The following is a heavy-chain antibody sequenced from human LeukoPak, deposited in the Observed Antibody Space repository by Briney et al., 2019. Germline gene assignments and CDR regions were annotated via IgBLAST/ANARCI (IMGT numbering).Heavy chain of an antibody. CDR2: IHSDGSTT. Sequence: GGSLRLSCAASGFTFSSYWMHWVRQVPGKGLVWVSRIHSDGSTTNYADSVKGRFTISRDNDKNTLYLQMNSLGAEDTAVYYCARGLTSWISDYWGQGTLVTVSS. CDR3: ARGLTSWISDY. CDR1: GFTFSSYW. V-gene: IGHV3-74*01. J-gene: IGHJ4*02. D-gene: IGHD5-12*01.